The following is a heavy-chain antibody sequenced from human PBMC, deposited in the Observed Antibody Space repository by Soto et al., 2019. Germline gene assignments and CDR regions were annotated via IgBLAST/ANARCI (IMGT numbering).Heavy chain of an antibody. V-gene: IGHV3-33*01. J-gene: IGHJ4*02. CDR1: GFRFSSYG. D-gene: IGHD3-22*01. CDR2: IWYDGRNK. CDR3: ATEGKDDSVKGGFDN. Sequence: QVQLVESGGGVVQPGRSLRLSCAASGFRFSSYGMNWVRQSPGKGLEWVAVIWYDGRNKFYGNSVKGRFTISRDNSRNTLYLQMNSLRDEDTAVYYCATEGKDDSVKGGFDNWGQGTLVTVSS.